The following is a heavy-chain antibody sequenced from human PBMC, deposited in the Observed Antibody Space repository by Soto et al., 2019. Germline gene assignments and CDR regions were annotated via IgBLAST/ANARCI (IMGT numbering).Heavy chain of an antibody. CDR2: ISAYNGNT. V-gene: IGHV1-18*04. CDR3: ARWPEELRSFSMDV. CDR1: WYTYTNYW. D-gene: IGHD1-26*01. J-gene: IGHJ6*02. Sequence: VKDACEASWYTYTNYWTGRLLKTPGQGLEWIGWISAYNGNTNYAQKRQGRVTMSPATSTSTAYMDLRSLRSEDTAVYYCARWPEELRSFSMDVWGQGPTVTVSS.